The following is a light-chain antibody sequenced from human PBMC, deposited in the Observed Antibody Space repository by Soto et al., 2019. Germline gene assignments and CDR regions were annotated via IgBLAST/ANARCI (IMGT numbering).Light chain of an antibody. CDR1: QSVHNY. Sequence: IVLTLTPGNLSLSRGGRDPGSRRASQSVHNYLAWYQQKPGQAPRLLIYDVSNRATGIPARFSGSGSGTDFTLTISCLEPGYFAVYYCQHRNDWQVTYGQGTRLEIK. V-gene: IGKV3-11*01. CDR3: QHRNDWQVT. J-gene: IGKJ5*01. CDR2: DVS.